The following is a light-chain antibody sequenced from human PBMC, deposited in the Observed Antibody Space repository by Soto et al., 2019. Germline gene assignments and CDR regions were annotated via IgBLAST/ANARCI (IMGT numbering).Light chain of an antibody. CDR3: FSYAGSSIWV. V-gene: IGLV2-23*02. CDR1: RSDIGSYNN. CDR2: GVT. J-gene: IGLJ3*02. Sequence: HSVLTQPASVSGSPGQSITISCTGTRSDIGSYNNVAWYQKHPGKAPRVMIFGVTKRPSGISNRFFGSKSGSTASLTISGLQAEDEADYFCFSYAGSSIWVFGGGTKVTVL.